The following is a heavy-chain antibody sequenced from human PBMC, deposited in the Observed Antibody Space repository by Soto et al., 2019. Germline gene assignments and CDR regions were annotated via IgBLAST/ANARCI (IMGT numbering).Heavy chain of an antibody. Sequence: GGSLRLSCAASGFTFSSYAMHWVRQAPGKGLEWVAVISYDGSNKYYADSVKGRFTISRDNSKTTLYLQMNSLRAEDPAVYYCAREETYPIVVVTAIPYYGMDVWGQGTTVTVSS. CDR1: GFTFSSYA. CDR3: AREETYPIVVVTAIPYYGMDV. V-gene: IGHV3-30-3*01. J-gene: IGHJ6*02. D-gene: IGHD2-21*02. CDR2: ISYDGSNK.